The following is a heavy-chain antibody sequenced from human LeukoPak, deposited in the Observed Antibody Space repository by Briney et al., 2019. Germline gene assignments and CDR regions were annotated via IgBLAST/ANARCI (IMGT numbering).Heavy chain of an antibody. D-gene: IGHD6-25*01. Sequence: SVKVSCKASGYTFTAYYMHWVRQAPGQGLEWMGGIIPIFGIPDSAQKFQCRLTITADESTTTDYMELSSLRSDDTAIYYCGLSGNYYYYYMDVWGKGTTVTISS. CDR3: GLSGNYYYYYMDV. V-gene: IGHV1-69*13. CDR2: IIPIFGIP. J-gene: IGHJ6*03. CDR1: GYTFTAYY.